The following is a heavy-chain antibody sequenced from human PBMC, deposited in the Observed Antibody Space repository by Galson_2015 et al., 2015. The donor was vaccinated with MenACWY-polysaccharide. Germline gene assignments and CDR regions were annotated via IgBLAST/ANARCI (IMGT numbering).Heavy chain of an antibody. V-gene: IGHV3-23*01. CDR3: AKKLEAGGTFDY. CDR2: GAGT. J-gene: IGHJ4*02. D-gene: IGHD4-23*01. Sequence: GAGTYYAGSVKGRFTISRDNSRNTLYLQTNSLRAEDTAVYYCAKKLEAGGTFDYWGQGTLITVSS.